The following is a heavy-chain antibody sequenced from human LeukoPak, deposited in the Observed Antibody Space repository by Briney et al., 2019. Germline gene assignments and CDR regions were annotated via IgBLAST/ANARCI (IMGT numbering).Heavy chain of an antibody. CDR3: AKSPTREDYFDY. D-gene: IGHD1-26*01. J-gene: IGHJ4*02. Sequence: GGSLRLSCAASGFTFSCYSMNWVRQAPGKGLEWVSSISSSSSYIYYADSVKGRFTISRDNAKTALYLQMNRLRAEDTVVYYCAKSPTREDYFDYWGQGTLVTVSS. CDR2: ISSSSSYI. V-gene: IGHV3-21*01. CDR1: GFTFSCYS.